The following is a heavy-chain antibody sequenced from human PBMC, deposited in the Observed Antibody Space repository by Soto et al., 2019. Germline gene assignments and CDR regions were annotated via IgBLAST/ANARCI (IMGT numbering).Heavy chain of an antibody. Sequence: QVLLVQSGAEVKKPGASVKVSCKASGYTFISYDISWVRQAPGQGLEWMGWISPYNGDTNYAQKLQGRVTMTTDTSTSTAYMELRSLRSDDTAVYYCARVGVSSWSNAFDIWGQGTMVTVSS. CDR3: ARVGVSSWSNAFDI. CDR2: ISPYNGDT. D-gene: IGHD6-13*01. CDR1: GYTFISYD. J-gene: IGHJ3*02. V-gene: IGHV1-18*01.